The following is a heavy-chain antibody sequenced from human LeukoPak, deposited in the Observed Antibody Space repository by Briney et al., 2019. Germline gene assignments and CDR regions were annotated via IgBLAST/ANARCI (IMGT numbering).Heavy chain of an antibody. CDR2: IRGKAYGGTT. CDR1: GFTFGDYA. V-gene: IGHV3-49*03. D-gene: IGHD2-2*01. Sequence: PGGSLRLSCTASGFTFGDYAMSWFRQAPGKGLEWVGFIRGKAYGGTTEYAASVKGRFTISRDDSKSIAYLQMNSLKTEDTAVYYCTREFDFIVVVPAAMMADFDYRGQGTLVTVSS. CDR3: TREFDFIVVVPAAMMADFDY. J-gene: IGHJ4*02.